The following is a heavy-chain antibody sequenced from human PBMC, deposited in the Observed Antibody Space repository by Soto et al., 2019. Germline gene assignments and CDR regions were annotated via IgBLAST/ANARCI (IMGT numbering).Heavy chain of an antibody. Sequence: QLQLQESGPGLVKPSETLSLTCTVSGGSISSSSYYWGWIRQPPGKGLEWIGSIYYSGSTYYNPSLKRRVTISVDTSKNQFSLKLSSVTAADTAVYYCARHSLYDFWSGYYEGTYYYYGMDVWGQGTTVTVSS. D-gene: IGHD3-3*01. CDR3: ARHSLYDFWSGYYEGTYYYYGMDV. J-gene: IGHJ6*02. CDR2: IYYSGST. V-gene: IGHV4-39*01. CDR1: GGSISSSSYY.